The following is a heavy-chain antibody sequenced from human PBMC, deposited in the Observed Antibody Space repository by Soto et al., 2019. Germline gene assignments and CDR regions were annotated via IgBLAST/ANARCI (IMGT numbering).Heavy chain of an antibody. D-gene: IGHD3-9*01. Sequence: PSETLSLTCTVSGASISSTSSYWGWVRQPPGKGLEWIGSFFYNKNTYYNPSLKSRVTISVDTSKMQFSLNLTSVTAADTAVYYCARHVEWEIFYYFEHWGQGTPVTV. CDR1: GASISSTSSY. J-gene: IGHJ4*01. CDR2: FFYNKNT. V-gene: IGHV4-39*01. CDR3: ARHVEWEIFYYFEH.